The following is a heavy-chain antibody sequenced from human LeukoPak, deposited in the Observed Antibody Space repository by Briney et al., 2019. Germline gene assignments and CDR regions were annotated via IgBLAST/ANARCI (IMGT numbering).Heavy chain of an antibody. J-gene: IGHJ4*02. V-gene: IGHV3-30-3*01. CDR1: GFAFSNFA. D-gene: IGHD3-10*01. CDR3: ARGPYYGSGSYYNGGLDY. Sequence: GGSLRLSCAASGFAFSNFAMHWVRQAPGKGLEWVAIISYDGNNKYYADSVKGRFTIARDNSRTTLYLQMNSLRAEDTAVYYCARGPYYGSGSYYNGGLDYWGQGTLVTVSS. CDR2: ISYDGNNK.